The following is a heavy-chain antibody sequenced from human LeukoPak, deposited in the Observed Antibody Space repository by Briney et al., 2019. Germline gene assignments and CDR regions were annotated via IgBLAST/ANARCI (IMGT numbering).Heavy chain of an antibody. Sequence: SETLSLTCAVYGGSFSGYYWSWIRQPPVKGLEWIGEINHSGSTNYNPSLKSRVTISVDTSKNQFSLKLSSVTAADTAVYYCARGRVVTAILDYWGQGTLVTVSS. CDR2: INHSGST. J-gene: IGHJ4*02. D-gene: IGHD2-21*02. CDR1: GGSFSGYY. CDR3: ARGRVVTAILDY. V-gene: IGHV4-34*01.